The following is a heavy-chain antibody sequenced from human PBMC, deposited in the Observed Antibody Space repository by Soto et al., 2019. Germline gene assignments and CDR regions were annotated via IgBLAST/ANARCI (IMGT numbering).Heavy chain of an antibody. J-gene: IGHJ4*02. V-gene: IGHV1-69*04. CDR1: GGTFSSYT. Sequence: SVKVSCKASGGTFSSYTISWVRQAPGQGLEWMGRIIPILGIANYAQKFQGRVTITADKSTSTAYMELSSLRSEDTAVYYCARDPTSNMMDGYGDLFDYWGQGTPVTVSS. D-gene: IGHD4-17*01. CDR3: ARDPTSNMMDGYGDLFDY. CDR2: IIPILGIA.